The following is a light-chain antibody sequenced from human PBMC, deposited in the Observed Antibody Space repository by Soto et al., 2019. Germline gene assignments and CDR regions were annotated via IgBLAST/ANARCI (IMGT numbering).Light chain of an antibody. CDR1: QGISSY. V-gene: IGKV1-27*01. CDR2: AAS. J-gene: IGKJ1*01. CDR3: QKYNSGPRT. Sequence: DIQMTQSPSSLSASVGDRVTITCRASQGISSYLAWYQQKPGKVPRLLIYAASTLQSGVPSRFSGSGSGTDFTLTISSLQTEDVATYYCQKYNSGPRTFGQGTKVEIK.